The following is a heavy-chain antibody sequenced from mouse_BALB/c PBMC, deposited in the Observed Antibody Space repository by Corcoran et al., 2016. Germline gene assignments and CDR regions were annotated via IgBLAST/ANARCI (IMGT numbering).Heavy chain of an antibody. J-gene: IGHJ2*03. V-gene: IGHV1-18*01. CDR1: GYRFTDYD. CDR2: INPRSGGT. Sequence: EVMLQQSGHELEKPGASVKVPCKASGYRFTDYDMNWVRQSHGKGLEWIGDINPRSGGTIYNQTFKGKATFTVDKSSSTAYMELHSLTSEDTAVYYCARWGITTLDYLGQGTSVTVSS. CDR3: ARWGITTLDY. D-gene: IGHD1-1*01.